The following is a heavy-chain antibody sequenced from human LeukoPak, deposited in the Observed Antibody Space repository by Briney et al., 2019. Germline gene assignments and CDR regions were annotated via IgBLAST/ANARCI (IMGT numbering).Heavy chain of an antibody. Sequence: GGSLRLSCAVSGFTFDGYNMSWVRQAPARGLGRVSRVNLYGGSTGYEDSVKGRFTISRDNAKNSLYLQMNSLRAEDTALYYCARVDYGSGSRNYYYYYYMDVWGKGTTVTVSS. D-gene: IGHD3-10*01. CDR3: ARVDYGSGSRNYYYYYYMDV. CDR2: VNLYGGST. V-gene: IGHV3-20*04. CDR1: GFTFDGYN. J-gene: IGHJ6*03.